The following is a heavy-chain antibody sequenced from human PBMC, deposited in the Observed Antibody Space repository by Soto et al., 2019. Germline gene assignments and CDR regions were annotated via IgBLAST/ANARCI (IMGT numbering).Heavy chain of an antibody. Sequence: GGSLRLSCAASGLTFSRYAMSWVRQAPGKGLECVSAISGSGGTTYYVDSVKGRFTIFRDNSKNTLYLQMNSLRAEDTAVFYCAKATVDRLVAQKEYFQHWGQGTLVTVSS. CDR1: GLTFSRYA. D-gene: IGHD6-19*01. V-gene: IGHV3-23*01. CDR2: ISGSGGTT. CDR3: AKATVDRLVAQKEYFQH. J-gene: IGHJ1*01.